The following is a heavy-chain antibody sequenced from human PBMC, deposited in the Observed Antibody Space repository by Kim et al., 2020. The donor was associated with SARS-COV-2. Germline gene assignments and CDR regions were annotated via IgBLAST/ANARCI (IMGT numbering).Heavy chain of an antibody. J-gene: IGHJ4*02. Sequence: STIYYADSVKGRFTISRDNAKNSVYLQMNSLRDEDTAVDYCARSGNFRVDYWGQGTLVTVSS. V-gene: IGHV3-48*02. CDR3: ARSGNFRVDY. CDR2: STI.